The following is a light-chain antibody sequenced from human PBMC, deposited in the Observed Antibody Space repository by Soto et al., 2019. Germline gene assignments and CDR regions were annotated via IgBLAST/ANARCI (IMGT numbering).Light chain of an antibody. Sequence: DIQLTQSPSSLSASVGDRVTITCRASQSIDSFLIWYQQKPGIAPKVLIYAPSSLQCGVPSRFSGSGSGTDFTLTTNSLQPEDFATYYCQQTYNAPFTFGQGTKLDI. CDR3: QQTYNAPFT. J-gene: IGKJ2*01. V-gene: IGKV1-39*01. CDR1: QSIDSF. CDR2: APS.